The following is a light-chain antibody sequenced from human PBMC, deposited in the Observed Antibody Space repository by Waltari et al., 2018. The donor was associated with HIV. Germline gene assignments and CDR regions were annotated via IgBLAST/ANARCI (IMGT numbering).Light chain of an antibody. V-gene: IGLV2-8*01. CDR2: EVT. CDR1: SSDVGVYNY. Sequence: QSALTQPPSASGSPGQSVTISCTGTSSDVGVYNYISWYQQHPGKAPKLMIFEVTKRPSGVPARFSGSKSGNTASLTVSGLQAEDEAVYYCCSYAGSDVVFGGGTKLTVL. CDR3: CSYAGSDVV. J-gene: IGLJ2*01.